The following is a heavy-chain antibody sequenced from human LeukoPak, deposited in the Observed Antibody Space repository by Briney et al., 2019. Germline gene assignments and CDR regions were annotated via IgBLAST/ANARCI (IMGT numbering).Heavy chain of an antibody. CDR1: GFTFSNYN. Sequence: GGSLRLSCAASGFTFSNYNMNWVRQAPGKGLEWVSYISSSSSTIYYADSVKGRFTISRDNAKNSLYLQMNSLRAEDTAVYYCAREVQLRLGRRSEFDYWGQGTLVTVSS. V-gene: IGHV3-48*01. CDR3: AREVQLRLGRRSEFDY. D-gene: IGHD3-16*01. CDR2: ISSSSSTI. J-gene: IGHJ4*02.